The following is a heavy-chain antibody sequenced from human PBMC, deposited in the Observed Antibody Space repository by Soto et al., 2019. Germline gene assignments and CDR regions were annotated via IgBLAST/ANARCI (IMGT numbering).Heavy chain of an antibody. CDR3: ASDSLATNPYFYGMDV. V-gene: IGHV6-1*01. D-gene: IGHD2-8*01. Sequence: QSFSLTSAISVYSDSSNSAAWNWIRQSTSRGLEWPGRTYYRSKWYNDYAVSVKSRITISPDTSKNQFSLQLNSVTPEDTAVYFYASDSLATNPYFYGMDVWGQGTMVSVSS. J-gene: IGHJ6*02. CDR2: TYYRSKWYN. CDR1: VYSDSSNSAA.